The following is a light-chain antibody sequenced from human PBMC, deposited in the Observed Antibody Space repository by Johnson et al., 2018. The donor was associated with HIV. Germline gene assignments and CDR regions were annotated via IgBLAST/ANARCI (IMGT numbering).Light chain of an antibody. Sequence: QPVLTQPPSVSAAPGQKVTISCSGSSSNIGRNYVSWYQQLPGTAPKLLIFDNNKRPSGIPDRFSASKSGTSATLGITGLQTGDEADYYCGTWDSSLDAYVFGTGTKVTVL. J-gene: IGLJ1*01. V-gene: IGLV1-51*01. CDR1: SSNIGRNY. CDR2: DNN. CDR3: GTWDSSLDAYV.